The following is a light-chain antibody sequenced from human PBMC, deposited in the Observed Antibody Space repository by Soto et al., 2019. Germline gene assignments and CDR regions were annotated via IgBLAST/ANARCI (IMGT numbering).Light chain of an antibody. Sequence: EIVLTQSPGTLSLSPGERATLSCRASQGVSSSSLAWYQQKPDQAPRLLIYGASSRATGIPDRFSGSGSGTDFTLTISRLEPEDSAVYYCQQYGSSPFTFGPGTKVDIK. J-gene: IGKJ3*01. CDR1: QGVSSSS. V-gene: IGKV3-20*01. CDR2: GAS. CDR3: QQYGSSPFT.